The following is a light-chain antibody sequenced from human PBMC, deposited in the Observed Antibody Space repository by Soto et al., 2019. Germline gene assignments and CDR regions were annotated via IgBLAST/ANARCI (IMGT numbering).Light chain of an antibody. J-gene: IGKJ1*01. CDR1: QSLVYSDGNAY. CDR3: KQDTHWPLST. CDR2: KAS. Sequence: DVVMTQSPLSLPVTLGQPASISCRSSQSLVYSDGNAYLNWFQQRTGQSPRRLIYKASNRDSGVPARFSGSGSGTDFTLKISRVEAEDVASYYCKQDTHWPLSTFGQGTKVEIK. V-gene: IGKV2-30*01.